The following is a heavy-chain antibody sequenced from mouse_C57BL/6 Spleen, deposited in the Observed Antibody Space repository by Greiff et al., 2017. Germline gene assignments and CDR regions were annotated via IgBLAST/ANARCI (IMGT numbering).Heavy chain of an antibody. CDR3: TRGRPYYAMDY. Sequence: VKLQESGAELVRPGASVTLSCKASGYTFTDYEMHWVKQTPVHGLEWIGAIDPETGGTAYNQKFKGKAILTADKSSSTAYMELRSLTSEDSAVYYCTRGRPYYAMDYWGQGTSVTVSS. CDR1: GYTFTDYE. J-gene: IGHJ4*01. V-gene: IGHV1-15*01. CDR2: IDPETGGT.